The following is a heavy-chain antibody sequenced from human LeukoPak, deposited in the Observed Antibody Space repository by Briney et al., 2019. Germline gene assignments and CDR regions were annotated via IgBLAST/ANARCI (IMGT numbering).Heavy chain of an antibody. D-gene: IGHD1-1*01. J-gene: IGHJ4*02. V-gene: IGHV4-39*07. CDR1: GGSISSSSYY. CDR2: IYYSGST. Sequence: SETLSLTCTVSGGSISSSSYYWGWIRQPPGKGLEWIGSIYYSGSTYYNPSLKSRVTISVDTSKNQFSLKLSSVTAADTAVYYCARAGGGHQGDFDYWGQGTLVTVSS. CDR3: ARAGGGHQGDFDY.